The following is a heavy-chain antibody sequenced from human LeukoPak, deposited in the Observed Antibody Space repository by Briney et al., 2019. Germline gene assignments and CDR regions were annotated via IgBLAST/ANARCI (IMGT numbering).Heavy chain of an antibody. CDR3: ARRSVAGSLDY. CDR2: IKQDGTEK. V-gene: IGHV3-7*01. Sequence: GGSPRLSCGASGFSFTTYWMSWVRQAPGKGLEWVANIKQDGTEKYYVDSVKGRFTISRDNAENSLYLQMNSLRAEDTAVYYCARRSVAGSLDYWGQGTLVTVSS. CDR1: GFSFTTYW. D-gene: IGHD6-19*01. J-gene: IGHJ4*02.